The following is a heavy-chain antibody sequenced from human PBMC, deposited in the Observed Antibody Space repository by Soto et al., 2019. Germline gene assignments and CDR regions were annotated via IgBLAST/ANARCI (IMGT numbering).Heavy chain of an antibody. D-gene: IGHD3-22*01. Sequence: EVQLVESGGGLVQPGGSLRLSCAASGFTFSSYWMSWVRQAPGKGLEWVANIKQDGSEKYYVDSVKGRFTISRDNAKNSQYPQMNSLRAEDTAVYYCARDRSTYYYDSSGYLDYWGQGTLVTVSS. V-gene: IGHV3-7*01. CDR2: IKQDGSEK. J-gene: IGHJ4*02. CDR3: ARDRSTYYYDSSGYLDY. CDR1: GFTFSSYW.